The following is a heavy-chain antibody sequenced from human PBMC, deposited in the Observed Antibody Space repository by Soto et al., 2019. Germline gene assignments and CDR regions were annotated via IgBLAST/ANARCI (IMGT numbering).Heavy chain of an antibody. CDR3: SKSNTVADPFDY. CDR2: ISGSGGST. Sequence: EVQLLESRGGLVQPGGSLRLSCAASGFTFSSYAMSWVRQAPGKGLEWVSAISGSGGSTYYADSVKGRFTISRDNSKNTLYLQMNSLRAEDTAVYYCSKSNTVADPFDYWGQGTLVTVSS. J-gene: IGHJ4*02. V-gene: IGHV3-23*01. CDR1: GFTFSSYA. D-gene: IGHD4-17*01.